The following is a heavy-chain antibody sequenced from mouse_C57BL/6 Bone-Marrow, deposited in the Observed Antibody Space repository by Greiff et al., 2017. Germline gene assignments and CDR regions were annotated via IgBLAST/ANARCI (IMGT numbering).Heavy chain of an antibody. D-gene: IGHD2-2*01. J-gene: IGHJ1*03. CDR1: GFNIKDDY. Sequence: VQLQQSGAELVRPGASVKLSCTASGFNIKDDYMHWVKQRPEQGLEWIGWIDPENGDTESASKFQGKATIPADTSSNTAYLQLSSLTSEDTAVYYCTTWGYYWYFDVWGTGTTVTVSS. CDR3: TTWGYYWYFDV. V-gene: IGHV14-4*01. CDR2: IDPENGDT.